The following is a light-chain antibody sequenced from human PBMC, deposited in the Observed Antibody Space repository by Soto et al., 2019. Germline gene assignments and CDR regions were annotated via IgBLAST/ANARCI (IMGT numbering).Light chain of an antibody. V-gene: IGKV3-11*01. Sequence: EFVLTQSPATLSLSPSERATLSCSDTQSVRSSLAWYQQKPGQAPRLLIYDASNRATGIPARFSGSGSGTDFTLTISILEPEDFAVYYCQQRSSWLLTFGGGTKVEIK. CDR3: QQRSSWLLT. CDR1: QSVRSS. CDR2: DAS. J-gene: IGKJ4*01.